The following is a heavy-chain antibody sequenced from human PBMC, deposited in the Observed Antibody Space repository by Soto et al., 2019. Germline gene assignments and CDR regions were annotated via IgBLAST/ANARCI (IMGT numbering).Heavy chain of an antibody. J-gene: IGHJ4*02. V-gene: IGHV1-2*04. Sequence: ASVKVSCKASGYTFTGYYMHWVRQAPGQGLEWMGWINPNSGGTNYAQKFQGWVTMTRDTSISTAYMELSRLRSDDTAVYYCARSHSYDYIWGSFECYFDYWGQGTLVTVSS. CDR2: INPNSGGT. CDR3: ARSHSYDYIWGSFECYFDY. D-gene: IGHD3-16*01. CDR1: GYTFTGYY.